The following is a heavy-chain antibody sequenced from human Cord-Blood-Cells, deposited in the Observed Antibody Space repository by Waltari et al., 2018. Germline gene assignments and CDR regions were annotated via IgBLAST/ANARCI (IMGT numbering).Heavy chain of an antibody. CDR3: AKELGWGAFDI. D-gene: IGHD2-15*01. CDR2: IIPIFCTA. V-gene: IGHV1-69*01. Sequence: QVQLVQSGAEVKKPGFSVKVSCKASGGTFSSYATSWVRQAPGQGLEWRGEIIPIFCTANYAQKCRGRVTITADESTSTAYMELSSLRSEDTAVYYCAKELGWGAFDIWGQGTMVTVSS. J-gene: IGHJ3*02. CDR1: GGTFSSYA.